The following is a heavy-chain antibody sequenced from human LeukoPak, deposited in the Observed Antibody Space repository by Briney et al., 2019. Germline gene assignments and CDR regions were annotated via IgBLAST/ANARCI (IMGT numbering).Heavy chain of an antibody. CDR3: AKDMASGIASFYYFDY. D-gene: IGHD6-13*01. CDR1: GFTLDDYA. J-gene: IGHJ4*02. V-gene: IGHV3-9*03. CDR2: ISWNTGSI. Sequence: GGSLRLSCAASGFTLDDYAMHWVRHAPGKGLEWVSGISWNTGSIGYADSVKGRFTISRDNAKNSLYLQMNSLRAEDMALYYCAKDMASGIASFYYFDYWGQGTMVTVSS.